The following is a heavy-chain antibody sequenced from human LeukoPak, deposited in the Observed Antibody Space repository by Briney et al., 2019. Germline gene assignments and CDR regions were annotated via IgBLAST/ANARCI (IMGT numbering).Heavy chain of an antibody. CDR3: AEAVWYDILTGLDY. Sequence: PVGSLRLSCAASGFTFSISSMNWGPQAPGKGLECGSGIGASGGGTYYADSVKGRCTLSRDNSKNTLYLHKNRLRTQATAVYIFAEAVWYDILTGLDYWGQGTLVTVSS. V-gene: IGHV3-23*01. CDR1: GFTFSISS. CDR2: IGASGGGT. J-gene: IGHJ4*02. D-gene: IGHD3-9*01.